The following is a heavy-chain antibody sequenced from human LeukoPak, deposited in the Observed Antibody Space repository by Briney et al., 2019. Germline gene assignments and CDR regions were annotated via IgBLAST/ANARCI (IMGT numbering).Heavy chain of an antibody. CDR2: INHSGRT. CDR1: GGSFSGYY. CDR3: ARTTVTTFRRYYYYMDV. J-gene: IGHJ6*03. D-gene: IGHD4-17*01. Sequence: SETLSLTCAVYGGSFSGYYWSWIRHPPGKGLEWVGEINHSGRTNYNPSLKSRVTISVDTSKKQFSLKLSSWTAADTAVYYCARTTVTTFRRYYYYMDVWGKGTTVTVSS. V-gene: IGHV4-34*01.